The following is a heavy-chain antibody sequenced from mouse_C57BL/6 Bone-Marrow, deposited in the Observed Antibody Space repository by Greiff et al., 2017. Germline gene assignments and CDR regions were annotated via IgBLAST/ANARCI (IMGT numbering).Heavy chain of an antibody. J-gene: IGHJ3*01. V-gene: IGHV1-55*01. CDR1: GYTFTRYW. Sequence: VQLQPPWAELVKPGASVKMSCKASGYTFTRYWITWVKQRPGPGLEWIGDIYPGSGSTNYNEKFKSKATLTVDTSSSTTYMQLSSLTSEDAAVYYCARYYYGSSAWFAYWGQGTLVTVAA. CDR3: ARYYYGSSAWFAY. CDR2: IYPGSGST. D-gene: IGHD1-1*01.